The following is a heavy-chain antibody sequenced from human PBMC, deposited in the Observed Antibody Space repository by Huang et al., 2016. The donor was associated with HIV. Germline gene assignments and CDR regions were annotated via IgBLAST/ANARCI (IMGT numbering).Heavy chain of an antibody. CDR2: IYWNDDK. Sequence: QITLKESGPTLVKPTQTLTLTCTFSGFSLTPTGVAVGWIRQPPGKALEWLARIYWNDDKRYSPALKNRLTISKDTSRNQVVLTVTDVDPLDTATYYCARRPLGAGYYFDSWGQGTLVTVSS. V-gene: IGHV2-5*01. D-gene: IGHD3-16*01. CDR3: ARRPLGAGYYFDS. J-gene: IGHJ4*02. CDR1: GFSLTPTGVA.